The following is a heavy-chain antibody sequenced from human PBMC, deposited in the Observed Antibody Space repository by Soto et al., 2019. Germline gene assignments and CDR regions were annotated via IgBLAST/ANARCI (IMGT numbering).Heavy chain of an antibody. V-gene: IGHV1-3*01. CDR2: INAGNGDT. CDR1: GYTFTNYA. D-gene: IGHD3-3*01. J-gene: IGHJ5*02. CDR3: ARDPYYDFWSGSNWFDP. Sequence: ASVKVSCKASGYTFTNYAMHWVRQAPGQRLEWMGWINAGNGDTKYSQNFQGRVTTTRDTSASTAYMELSSLRSEDTAVYYCARDPYYDFWSGSNWFDPWGQGTLVTVSS.